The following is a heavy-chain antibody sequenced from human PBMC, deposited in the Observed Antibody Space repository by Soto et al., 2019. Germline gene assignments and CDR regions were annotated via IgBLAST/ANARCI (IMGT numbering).Heavy chain of an antibody. CDR1: GYTFSSYG. V-gene: IGHV1-18*04. D-gene: IGHD2-2*01. J-gene: IGHJ3*02. CDR2: ISGDNGNT. Sequence: VQLVQSRAEVRKPGASVKVSCQDSGYTFSSYGINWVRQAPGQGLEWMGWISGDNGNTNYAQKCQGRVTMTTGKGTGTAYLALRRLRSDDTAVYYCARDLLPFCTSSRCYETLGMWGPGTMLTVSS. CDR3: ARDLLPFCTSSRCYETLGM.